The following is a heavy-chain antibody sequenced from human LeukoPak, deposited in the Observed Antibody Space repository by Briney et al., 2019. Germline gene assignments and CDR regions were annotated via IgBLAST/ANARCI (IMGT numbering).Heavy chain of an antibody. J-gene: IGHJ4*02. CDR1: GYNFTSYW. CDR2: IYPGDSDT. Sequence: GESLKISCKGSGYNFTSYWIRWVRQMPGKGLEWMGIIYPGDSDTRYSPSFQGQATISADMSSSTAYLQWSSLKASDTAMYYCARGHYFDYWGQGTLVTVSS. V-gene: IGHV5-51*01. CDR3: ARGHYFDY.